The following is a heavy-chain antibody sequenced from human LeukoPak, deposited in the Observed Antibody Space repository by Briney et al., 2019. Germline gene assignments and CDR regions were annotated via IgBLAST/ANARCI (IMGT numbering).Heavy chain of an antibody. Sequence: ASVKVSCKASGYTFTNYGFTWVRQAPGEGLEWMGWISSYNGNTDYAKKFQGRVTMTTDKSTSAAYMELRSLRSDDTAVYYCGRDCKAGSCSTFDPWGPGTLVTVSS. J-gene: IGHJ5*02. D-gene: IGHD2-15*01. V-gene: IGHV1-18*01. CDR1: GYTFTNYG. CDR3: GRDCKAGSCSTFDP. CDR2: ISSYNGNT.